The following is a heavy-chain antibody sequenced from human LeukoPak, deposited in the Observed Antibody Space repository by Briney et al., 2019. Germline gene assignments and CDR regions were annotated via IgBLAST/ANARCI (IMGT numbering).Heavy chain of an antibody. CDR2: ISYSGNT. CDR1: GGSFSGCY. V-gene: IGHV4-34*01. Sequence: RPSETLSLTCAVYGGSFSGCYWSWIRQPPGKGLEWIGSISYSGNTYYNPSLKSRVIISADTSKNHLSLRLSSVTAADTAVYYCARRNLKYYLGSGRFFDYWGQGTLVTVSS. CDR3: ARRNLKYYLGSGRFFDY. D-gene: IGHD3-10*01. J-gene: IGHJ4*02.